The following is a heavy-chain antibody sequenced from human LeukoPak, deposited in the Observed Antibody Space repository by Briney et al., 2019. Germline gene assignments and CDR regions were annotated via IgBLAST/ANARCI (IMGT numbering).Heavy chain of an antibody. CDR3: ARNGRVRRVVKDLFEY. V-gene: IGHV1-18*04. CDR1: GYSFTSYW. D-gene: IGHD3-10*01. J-gene: IGHJ4*02. CDR2: VSSYNGNT. Sequence: GESLKISCKGSGYSFTSYWIGWVRQAPGQGLEWMGRVSSYNGNTYYSQRFQGRVTITKDTSTGTAYMDLRNLRTDDTAMYYCARNGRVRRVVKDLFEYWGQGTLVAISS.